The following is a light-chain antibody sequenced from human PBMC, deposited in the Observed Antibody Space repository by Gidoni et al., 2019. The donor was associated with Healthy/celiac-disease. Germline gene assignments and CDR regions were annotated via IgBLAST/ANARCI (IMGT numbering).Light chain of an antibody. J-gene: IGKJ4*01. Sequence: DIQMTQSPSSLSASVGDRVTITCRASQSISSYLNWYQQKPGKAPKLLIYAASSLQSGVPSRFSGSGSGTDFTVTSSSLQPGDFATYYCQQSYSTPRTFGGGTRVEIK. CDR1: QSISSY. CDR3: QQSYSTPRT. CDR2: AAS. V-gene: IGKV1-39*01.